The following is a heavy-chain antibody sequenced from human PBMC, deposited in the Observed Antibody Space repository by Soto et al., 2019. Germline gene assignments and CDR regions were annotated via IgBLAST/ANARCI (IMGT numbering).Heavy chain of an antibody. V-gene: IGHV4-34*01. CDR2: INHSGST. CDR3: ARGGPPIVVVPAAIYYYYYYGMDF. J-gene: IGHJ6*02. Sequence: PSETLSLTCAVYGGSFSGYYWSWIRQPPGKGLEWIGEINHSGSTNYNPSLKSRVTISVDTSKNQFSLKLSSVTAADTAVYYCARGGPPIVVVPAAIYYYYYYGMDFWDQGTTVTVSS. CDR1: GGSFSGYY. D-gene: IGHD2-2*01.